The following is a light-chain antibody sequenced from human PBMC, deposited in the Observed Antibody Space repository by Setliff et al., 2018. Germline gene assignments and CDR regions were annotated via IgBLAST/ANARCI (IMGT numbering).Light chain of an antibody. Sequence: QSALTQPPSASGSPGQSVTIPCTGTSSDVGGYNFVSWYQQYPGKAPKLLIYEVSERPPGVPDRFSGSKSGNTASLTVSGLQPEDEADYYCGPYTASNNLGVFGTGTKVTVL. J-gene: IGLJ1*01. CDR2: EVS. CDR3: GPYTASNNLGV. V-gene: IGLV2-8*01. CDR1: SSDVGGYNF.